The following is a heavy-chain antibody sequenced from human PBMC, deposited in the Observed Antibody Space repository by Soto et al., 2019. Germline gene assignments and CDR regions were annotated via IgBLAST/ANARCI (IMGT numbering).Heavy chain of an antibody. CDR3: ARTAVYGGNSFDH. V-gene: IGHV3-21*01. CDR1: GFTFNFYT. Sequence: PGGSLRLSCAASGFTFNFYTLNWVRQAPGKGLQWVASITSTSNHIYYAGSVRGRFTISRDNAKDTLYLHLSSLRTDDTAVYYCARTAVYGGNSFDHWGQGTLVTVSS. D-gene: IGHD4-17*01. J-gene: IGHJ4*02. CDR2: ITSTSNHI.